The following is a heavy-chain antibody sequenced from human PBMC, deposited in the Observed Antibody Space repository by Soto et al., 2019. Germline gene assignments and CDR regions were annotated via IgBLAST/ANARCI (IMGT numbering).Heavy chain of an antibody. V-gene: IGHV3-30-3*01. CDR1: GFTFSSYA. CDR3: ERPDYGSGSYPDY. CDR2: ISYDGSNK. Sequence: QVQLVESGGGVVQPGRSLSLSCAASGFTFSSYAMQWVRQAPGKGLEWVAVISYDGSNKYYADSVKGRFTISRDNSKNTLYLQMNSLRAEDTAVYYCERPDYGSGSYPDYWGQGTLVTVSS. D-gene: IGHD3-10*01. J-gene: IGHJ4*02.